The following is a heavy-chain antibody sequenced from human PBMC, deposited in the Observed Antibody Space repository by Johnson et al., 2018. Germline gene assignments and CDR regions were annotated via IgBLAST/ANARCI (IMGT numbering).Heavy chain of an antibody. CDR2: LYYSGTS. J-gene: IGHJ6*03. D-gene: IGHD5-24*01. Sequence: QVQLQEAGPGLVKPSETLSLTCTVSGGSISSYYWSWIRQPPGKGLEWIAYLYYSGTSNYTPSLKSRVTISVDTAKNQFSLTLTAVNAADTALYYCARVGDGYNRRMYFYYMDVWGKGTTVTVSS. CDR3: ARVGDGYNRRMYFYYMDV. V-gene: IGHV4-59*01. CDR1: GGSISSYY.